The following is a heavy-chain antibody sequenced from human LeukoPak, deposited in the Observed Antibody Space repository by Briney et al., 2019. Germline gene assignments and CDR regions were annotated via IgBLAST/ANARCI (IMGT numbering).Heavy chain of an antibody. J-gene: IGHJ4*02. V-gene: IGHV1-69*13. CDR1: GGTFSSYA. CDR3: GYGSGSYYNGIDY. Sequence: ASVRVSCKASGGTFSSYAISWVRQAPGQGLEWMGGIIPIFGTANYAQKFQGRVTITADESTSTAYMELSSLRSEDTAVYYCGYGSGSYYNGIDYWGQGTLVTVSS. CDR2: IIPIFGTA. D-gene: IGHD3-10*01.